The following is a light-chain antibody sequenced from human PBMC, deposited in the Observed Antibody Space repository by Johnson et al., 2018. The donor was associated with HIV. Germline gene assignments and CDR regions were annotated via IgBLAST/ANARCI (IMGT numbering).Light chain of an antibody. CDR2: ENN. V-gene: IGLV1-51*02. J-gene: IGLJ1*01. CDR3: GTWDSSLSAGDV. CDR1: SSNIGNNY. Sequence: QSVLTQPPSVSAAPGQKVTISCSGSSSNIGNNYVSWYQQLPGTAPKLLIYENNKRPSGIPYRFSGSKSGTSATLGITGLQTGDEADYYCGTWDSSLSAGDVFGTGTKVTVL.